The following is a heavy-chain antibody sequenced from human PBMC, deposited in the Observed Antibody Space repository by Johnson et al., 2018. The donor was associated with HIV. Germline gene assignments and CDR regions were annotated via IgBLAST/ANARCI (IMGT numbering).Heavy chain of an antibody. CDR3: AKDRSTGWYPAFDI. J-gene: IGHJ3*02. Sequence: LVESGGGVVQPGRSLRLSCAASGFTFSSYGMHWVRQAAGKGLEWVAVIWYDGSNKYYADSVKGRFTISRDNSKNTLYLQMNSLRAEDTAVYYCAKDRSTGWYPAFDIWGQGTMVTVSS. D-gene: IGHD6-19*01. CDR2: IWYDGSNK. V-gene: IGHV3-33*06. CDR1: GFTFSSYG.